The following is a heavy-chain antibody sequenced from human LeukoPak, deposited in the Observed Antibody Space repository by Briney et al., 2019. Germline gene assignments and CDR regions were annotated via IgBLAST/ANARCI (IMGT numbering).Heavy chain of an antibody. Sequence: PSETPSLTCTVSGGSISSGSYYWSWIRQPAGKGLERIGRIYTSGSTNYHPSLKSRVTISVDTSKNQFSLKLSSVTAADTAVYYCARVLDSSGWYWFDPWGPGTLVTVSS. D-gene: IGHD6-19*01. CDR2: IYTSGST. V-gene: IGHV4-61*02. CDR3: ARVLDSSGWYWFDP. J-gene: IGHJ5*02. CDR1: GGSISSGSYY.